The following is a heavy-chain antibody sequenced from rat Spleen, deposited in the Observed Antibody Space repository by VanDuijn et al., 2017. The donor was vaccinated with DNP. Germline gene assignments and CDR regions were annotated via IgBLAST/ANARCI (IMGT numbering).Heavy chain of an antibody. Sequence: EVQLVESGGGLVQPGRSLKLSCAASGFTFSAYYMAWVRQAPAKGLEWVAYIGSPAYAPYYADSVKGRFTISRDNAKSTLYLQMNSRRSEDMATYYCVGWNSGHLDYWGQGVMVTVSS. CDR1: GFTFSAYY. D-gene: IGHD4-3*01. J-gene: IGHJ2*01. V-gene: IGHV5-22*01. CDR2: IGSPAYAP. CDR3: VGWNSGHLDY.